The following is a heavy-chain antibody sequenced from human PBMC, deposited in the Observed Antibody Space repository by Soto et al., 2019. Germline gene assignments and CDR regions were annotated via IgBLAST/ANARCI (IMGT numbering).Heavy chain of an antibody. J-gene: IGHJ5*02. V-gene: IGHV1-69*01. D-gene: IGHD4-17*01. CDR3: ARSLEGTTVTNWFDP. Sequence: QVQLVQSGAEVQKPGSSVKVSCKASAATFNSYSLSWLRQAPGQRLEWMGGITPVFGTADYAQSFEDRLTITADDSTSTFYMELSSLRSDDTAVYYCARSLEGTTVTNWFDPWGQGALVTVSS. CDR2: ITPVFGTA. CDR1: AATFNSYS.